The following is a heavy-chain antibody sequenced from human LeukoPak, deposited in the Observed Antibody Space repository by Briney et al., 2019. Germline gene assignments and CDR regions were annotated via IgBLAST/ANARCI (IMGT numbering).Heavy chain of an antibody. CDR3: ARDKEKGGSGSKFDY. CDR1: GFTFSSYS. CDR2: ISSSSSYI. J-gene: IGHJ4*02. V-gene: IGHV3-21*01. D-gene: IGHD3-10*01. Sequence: GGSLRLSCAASGFTFSSYSMNWVRQAPGKGLEWVSSISSSSSYIYYADSVKGRFTISRDNSKNTLYLQMNSLRAEDTAVYYCARDKEKGGSGSKFDYWGQGTLVTVSS.